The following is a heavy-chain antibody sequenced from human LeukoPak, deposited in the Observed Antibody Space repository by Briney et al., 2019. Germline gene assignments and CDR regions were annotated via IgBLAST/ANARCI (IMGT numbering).Heavy chain of an antibody. Sequence: PSETLSLTCAVYGGSFSGYYWSWIRQPPGKGLEWIGEINHSGSTNYNPSLKSRVTISVDTSKSQFSLKLSSVTAADTAVYYCARGPFGYSYGRWGYWGQGTLVTVSS. CDR1: GGSFSGYY. CDR3: ARGPFGYSYGRWGY. CDR2: INHSGST. J-gene: IGHJ4*02. V-gene: IGHV4-34*01. D-gene: IGHD5-18*01.